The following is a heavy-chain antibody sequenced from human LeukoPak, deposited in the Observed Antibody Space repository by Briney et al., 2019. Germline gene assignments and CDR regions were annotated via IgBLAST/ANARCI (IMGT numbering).Heavy chain of an antibody. CDR3: ARDTPYDSSGYYYGIDY. CDR1: GDSISSGGYS. Sequence: TASETLSLTCAVSGDSISSGGYSWSWIRQTPGKGLEWIAYIHDSGSTYNNPSLKSRLSISIDTSKNQFSLKLSSVTAADTAVYYCARDTPYDSSGYYYGIDYWGQGTLVTVSS. D-gene: IGHD3-22*01. CDR2: IHDSGST. V-gene: IGHV4-30-4*07. J-gene: IGHJ4*02.